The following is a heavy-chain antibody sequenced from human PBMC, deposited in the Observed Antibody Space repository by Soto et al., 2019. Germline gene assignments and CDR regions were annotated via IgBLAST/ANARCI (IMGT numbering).Heavy chain of an antibody. V-gene: IGHV4-34*01. Sequence: PSETLSLTCAVYGGSFSGYYWSWIRQPPGKGLEWIGEINHSGSTNYNPSLKSGVKIPVDTSMTQFSPKRSPVTEADTVVYYCARGQATIFGVVITYYYYYGMDVWGQGTTVTVSS. CDR3: ARGQATIFGVVITYYYYYGMDV. CDR1: GGSFSGYY. CDR2: INHSGST. D-gene: IGHD3-3*01. J-gene: IGHJ6*02.